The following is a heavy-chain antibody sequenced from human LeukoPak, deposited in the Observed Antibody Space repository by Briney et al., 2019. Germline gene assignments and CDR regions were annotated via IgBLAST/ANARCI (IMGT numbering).Heavy chain of an antibody. CDR3: ARGSYSRGWYPTDF. CDR1: GFTFNSHA. Sequence: QSGGSLRLSCAASGFTFNSHAMHWVRQAPGKGLEWVALISNDGANKYYADSVKGRFTISRDNSKNALYLQMNNLRVDDSAVLYCARGSYSRGWYPTDFWGQGTLVTVSS. J-gene: IGHJ4*02. D-gene: IGHD6-13*01. CDR2: ISNDGANK. V-gene: IGHV3-30-3*01.